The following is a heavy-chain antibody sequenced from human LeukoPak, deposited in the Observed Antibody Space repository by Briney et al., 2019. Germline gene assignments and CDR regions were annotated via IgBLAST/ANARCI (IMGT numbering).Heavy chain of an antibody. D-gene: IGHD2-2*01. Sequence: GGSLRLSCAASGFTFSNSWMHWVCLAPEKGLEWVADIKCDGSEKCYVDSVKGRLTISRDNAKNSLYLQVNSLRAEDVTVYYCVRGVGSSTSCYVRAFDIWGQGTMVTVSS. CDR3: VRGVGSSTSCYVRAFDI. V-gene: IGHV3-52*01. CDR1: GFTFSNSW. J-gene: IGHJ3*02. CDR2: IKCDGSEK.